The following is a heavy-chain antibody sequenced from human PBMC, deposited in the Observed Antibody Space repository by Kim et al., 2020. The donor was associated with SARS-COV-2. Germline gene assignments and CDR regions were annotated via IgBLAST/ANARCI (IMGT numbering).Heavy chain of an antibody. J-gene: IGHJ5*02. CDR3: ARVWAGASFDP. D-gene: IGHD3-16*01. V-gene: IGHV4-59*01. CDR1: GGSISSYY. CDR2: IYYSGST. Sequence: SETLSLTCTVSGGSISSYYWSWIRQPPGKGLEWIGYIYYSGSTNYNPSLKSRGTISVDTSKNQFSLKLSSVTAADTAVYYCARVWAGASFDPWGQGTLVTVSS.